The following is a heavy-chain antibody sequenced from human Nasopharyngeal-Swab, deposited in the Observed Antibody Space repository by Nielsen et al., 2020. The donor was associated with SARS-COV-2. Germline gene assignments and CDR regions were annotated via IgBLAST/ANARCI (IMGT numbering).Heavy chain of an antibody. V-gene: IGHV4-34*01. Sequence: SETLSLTCAVYGGSFSGYYWSWIRQPPGKGLEWIGEINHSGSTNYNPSLKSRVTISVDTSKNQFSLKLSSVTAADTAAYYCARGSLGSFSTVTRIYGMDVWGQGTTVTVSS. CDR1: GGSFSGYY. CDR3: ARGSLGSFSTVTRIYGMDV. CDR2: INHSGST. J-gene: IGHJ6*02. D-gene: IGHD4-17*01.